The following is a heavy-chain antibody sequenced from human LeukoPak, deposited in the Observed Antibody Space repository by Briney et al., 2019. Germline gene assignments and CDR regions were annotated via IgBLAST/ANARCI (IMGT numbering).Heavy chain of an antibody. J-gene: IGHJ5*02. CDR3: AKRSSSWYAGTGYNWFDP. CDR1: GYTFTSYD. V-gene: IGHV1-8*03. CDR2: MNPNSGNT. Sequence: GASVTVSFKASGYTFTSYDINWVRQATGQGLEWMGWMNPNSGNTGYAQKFQGRVTITRNTSISTAYMELSSLRSEDTAVYYCAKRSSSWYAGTGYNWFDPWGQGTLVTVSS. D-gene: IGHD6-13*01.